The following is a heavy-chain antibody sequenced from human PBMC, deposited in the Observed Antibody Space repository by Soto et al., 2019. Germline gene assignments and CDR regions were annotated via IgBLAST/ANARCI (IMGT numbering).Heavy chain of an antibody. Sequence: QVQLQESGPGLVKPSQTLSLTCTVSGGSISSGGYYWSWIRQHPGKGLEWIGYIYYSGSTYYNQSLKSRVTISVDTSKNQFSLKLSSVTAADTAVYYCARSTSGYATLRFDYWGQGTLVTVSS. V-gene: IGHV4-31*03. CDR3: ARSTSGYATLRFDY. J-gene: IGHJ4*02. CDR2: IYYSGST. D-gene: IGHD5-12*01. CDR1: GGSISSGGYY.